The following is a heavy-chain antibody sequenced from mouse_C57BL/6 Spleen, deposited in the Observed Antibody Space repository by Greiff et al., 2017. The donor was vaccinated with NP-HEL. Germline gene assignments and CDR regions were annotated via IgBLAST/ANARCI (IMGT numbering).Heavy chain of an antibody. J-gene: IGHJ2*01. CDR1: GFTFTDYY. CDR2: IRNKANGYTT. D-gene: IGHD2-1*01. V-gene: IGHV7-3*01. CDR3: ARYGNYVDYFDY. Sequence: EVKLVESGGGLVQPGGSLSLSCAASGFTFTDYYMSWVRQPPGKALEWLGFIRNKANGYTTEYSASVKGRFTISRDNSQSILYLQRNALRAEDSATYYCARYGNYVDYFDYWGQGTTLTVSS.